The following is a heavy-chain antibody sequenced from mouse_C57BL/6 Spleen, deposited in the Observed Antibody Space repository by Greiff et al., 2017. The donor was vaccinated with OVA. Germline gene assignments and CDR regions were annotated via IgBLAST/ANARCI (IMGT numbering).Heavy chain of an antibody. D-gene: IGHD2-4*01. V-gene: IGHV1-9*01. CDR1: GYTFTGYW. CDR2: ILPGSGST. Sequence: QVQLQQSGAELMKPGASVKLSCKATGYTFTGYWIEWVKQRPGHGLEWIGEILPGSGSTNYNEKFKGKATFTADTSSNTAYMQLSSLTTEDSAIYYGARSGSYDYDGAWFAYWGQGTLVTVSA. J-gene: IGHJ3*01. CDR3: ARSGSYDYDGAWFAY.